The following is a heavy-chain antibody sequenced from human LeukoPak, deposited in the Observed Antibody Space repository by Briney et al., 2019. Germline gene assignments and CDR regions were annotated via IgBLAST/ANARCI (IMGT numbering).Heavy chain of an antibody. J-gene: IGHJ4*02. V-gene: IGHV3-23*01. CDR2: ISGSGTTT. Sequence: GGSLRLSCAASGFTFRSYAISWVRQAPGKGLEWVSAISGSGTTTYYADSVKGRFTISRDNSKNIVYLQMNSVRAEDTAVYYCSKELHTSTSNRQYYYDSSSYYFEYWGQGTLVTVSS. CDR1: GFTFRSYA. CDR3: SKELHTSTSNRQYYYDSSSYYFEY. D-gene: IGHD3-22*01.